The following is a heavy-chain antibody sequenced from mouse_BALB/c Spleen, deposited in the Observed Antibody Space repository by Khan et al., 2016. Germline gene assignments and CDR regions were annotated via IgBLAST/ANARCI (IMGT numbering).Heavy chain of an antibody. J-gene: IGHJ4*01. CDR2: ILPGSGKS. Sequence: QVQLQQSGAELMKPGASVKISCKSTGYTFSNYWIEWVKQRPGHGLEWIGDILPGSGKSNYNEDLKGKATFTTDTSSNTAYMQLRSLTSEDSAVYYCARAWYSMDYWGQGTSVTVSS. CDR3: ARAWYSMDY. V-gene: IGHV1-9*01. CDR1: GYTFSNYW.